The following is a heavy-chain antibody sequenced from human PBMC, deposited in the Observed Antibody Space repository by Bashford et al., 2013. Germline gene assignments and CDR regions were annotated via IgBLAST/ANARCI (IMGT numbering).Heavy chain of an antibody. V-gene: IGHV1-3*04. CDR2: INTGDGGR. D-gene: IGHD1-1*01. Sequence: VASVKVSCKAIGYTFTNFAIHWVRQAPGQGLQWMGWINTGDGGRKYSQKFQGRVTITRDTSANTVYMELSSLTSEDTALYYCARDLEPYWAYYFDFWGQGTLVTVSS. CDR3: ARDLEPYWAYYFDF. J-gene: IGHJ4*02. CDR1: GYTFTNFA.